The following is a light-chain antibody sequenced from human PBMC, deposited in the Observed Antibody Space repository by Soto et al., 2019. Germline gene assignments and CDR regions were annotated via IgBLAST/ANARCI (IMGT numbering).Light chain of an antibody. CDR1: QGIRND. Sequence: IKVTQSPSSVCASVGDRVTITCRASQGIRNDLHWYQQKPGKAPKLLIYKASTLKSGVPSRFSGSGSGTEFTLTISSLQPDDFATYYCQHYNSYSEAFGQGTKVDIK. J-gene: IGKJ1*01. CDR3: QHYNSYSEA. V-gene: IGKV1-5*03. CDR2: KAS.